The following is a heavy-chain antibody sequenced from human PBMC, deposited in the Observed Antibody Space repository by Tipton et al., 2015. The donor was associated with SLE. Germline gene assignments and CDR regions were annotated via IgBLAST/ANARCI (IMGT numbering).Heavy chain of an antibody. CDR2: IYSTLST. J-gene: IGHJ6*04. CDR3: ARLHFNFAGIDV. D-gene: IGHD3-3*02. Sequence: TLSLTCAVSGGSISDNYWSWIRQPTGKRLEWIGYIYSTLSTNYTPSLKNRVTISLDTSKNQFSLKLSSVTAADTAVYYCARLHFNFAGIDVWGKGTAVTVSS. V-gene: IGHV4-4*09. CDR1: GGSISDNY.